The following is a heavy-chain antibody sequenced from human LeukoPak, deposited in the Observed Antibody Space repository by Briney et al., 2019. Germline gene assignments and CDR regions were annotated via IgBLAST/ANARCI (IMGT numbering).Heavy chain of an antibody. CDR3: ARDYRFGGTGDY. V-gene: IGHV3-53*01. J-gene: IGHJ4*02. Sequence: GGSLRLSCAASGFSFSSYAMHWVRQAPGKGLEWVSVIYSGGSTYYADSVKGRFTISRDNSKNTLYLQMNSLRAEDTAVYYCARDYRFGGTGDYWGQGTLVTVSS. CDR1: GFSFSSYA. D-gene: IGHD3-10*01. CDR2: IYSGGST.